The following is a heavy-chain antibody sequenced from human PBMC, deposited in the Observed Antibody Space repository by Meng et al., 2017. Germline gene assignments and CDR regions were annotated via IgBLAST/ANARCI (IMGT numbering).Heavy chain of an antibody. V-gene: IGHV1-69*06. CDR3: ARGVGYGGNSLYFDY. CDR1: GGTFRRYA. CDR2: IIPIFGTA. Sequence: GEVVTVGVGGKKPGSLGKVSCKGSGGTFRRYAISWVRQAPGQGLEWMGGIIPIFGTANYAQKFQGRVTITADKSTSTAYMELSSLRSEDTAVYYCARGVGYGGNSLYFDYWGQGTLVTVSS. D-gene: IGHD4-23*01. J-gene: IGHJ4*02.